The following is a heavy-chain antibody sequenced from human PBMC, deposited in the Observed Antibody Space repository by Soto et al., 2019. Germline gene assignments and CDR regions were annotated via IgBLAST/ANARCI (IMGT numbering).Heavy chain of an antibody. J-gene: IGHJ6*02. CDR3: ARAQDIVVVVAATPSYGMDV. Sequence: SETLSLTCAVYGGSFSGYYWSWIRQPPGKGLEWIGEINHSRSTNYNPSLKSRVTISVDTSKNQFSLKLSSVTAADTAVYYCARAQDIVVVVAATPSYGMDVWGQGTTVTVSS. CDR2: INHSRST. D-gene: IGHD2-15*01. V-gene: IGHV4-34*01. CDR1: GGSFSGYY.